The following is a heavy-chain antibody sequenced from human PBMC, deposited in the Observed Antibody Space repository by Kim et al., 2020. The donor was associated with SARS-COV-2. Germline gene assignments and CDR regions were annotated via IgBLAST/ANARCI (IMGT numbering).Heavy chain of an antibody. J-gene: IGHJ6*02. CDR1: GYTFNEYG. D-gene: IGHD1-26*01. Sequence: ASVKVSCKTSGYTFNEYGISWVRQAPGQGLEWMGWISVYNGNTNYAQKFQGIVTLTTETSTTTVYMDRRSLRSGDTAVYYCTRDGQWELLHPGGGMDVWGQGTTVTVSS. CDR3: TRDGQWELLHPGGGMDV. V-gene: IGHV1-18*01. CDR2: ISVYNGNT.